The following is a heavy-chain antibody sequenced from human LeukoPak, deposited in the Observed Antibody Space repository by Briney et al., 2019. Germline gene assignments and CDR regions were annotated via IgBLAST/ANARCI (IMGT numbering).Heavy chain of an antibody. V-gene: IGHV3-23*01. CDR3: AKRGVVIRVILVGFHKQAYYFDS. Sequence: GGSLRLSCAVSGITLSNYGMSWVRQAPGKGLEWVAGISDSGGSTKYADSVKGRFTISRDNPKNKLYLQMNSLRVEDTAVYSCAKRGVVIRVILVGFHKQAYYFDSWGQGALVTVSS. D-gene: IGHD3-22*01. CDR1: GITLSNYG. J-gene: IGHJ4*02. CDR2: ISDSGGST.